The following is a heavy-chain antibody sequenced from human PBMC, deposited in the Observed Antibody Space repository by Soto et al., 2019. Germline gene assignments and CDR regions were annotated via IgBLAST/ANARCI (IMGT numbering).Heavy chain of an antibody. Sequence: AASVKVSCKASGYTFTSYGISWVRQAPGQGLEWMGWISAYNGNTNYAQKLQGRVTISVDKSKNQFSLKLSSVTAADTAVYYCARDNLRIAARRAGWFDPWGQGTLVTVCS. CDR1: GYTFTSYG. J-gene: IGHJ5*02. D-gene: IGHD6-6*01. V-gene: IGHV1-18*01. CDR3: ARDNLRIAARRAGWFDP. CDR2: ISAYNGNT.